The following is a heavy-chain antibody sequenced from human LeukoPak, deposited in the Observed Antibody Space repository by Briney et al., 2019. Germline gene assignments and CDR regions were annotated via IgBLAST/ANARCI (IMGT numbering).Heavy chain of an antibody. CDR2: INHSGST. J-gene: IGHJ4*02. V-gene: IGHV4-34*01. Sequence: SETLSLTCAVYGGSFSRYHWSWIRQPPGKGLEWIGEINHSGSTNYNPSLKSRVTISVDTSKNQFSLKLSSVTAADTAVYYCASGGATPFDYWRRGTLVTVSS. CDR3: ASGGATPFDY. D-gene: IGHD1-26*01. CDR1: GGSFSRYH.